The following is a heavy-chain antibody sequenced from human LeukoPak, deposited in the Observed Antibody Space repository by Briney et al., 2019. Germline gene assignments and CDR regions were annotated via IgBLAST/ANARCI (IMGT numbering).Heavy chain of an antibody. CDR1: GGSISSGGYS. CDR2: IYHSGST. D-gene: IGHD4-23*01. CDR3: ARGDYGGNPPFDY. V-gene: IGHV4-30-2*01. Sequence: SQTLSLNCAVSGGSISSGGYSWSWIRQPPGKGLEWIGYIYHSGSTYYNPSLKSRVTISVDRSKNQFSLKLSSVTAADTAVYYCARGDYGGNPPFDYWGQGTLVTVSS. J-gene: IGHJ4*02.